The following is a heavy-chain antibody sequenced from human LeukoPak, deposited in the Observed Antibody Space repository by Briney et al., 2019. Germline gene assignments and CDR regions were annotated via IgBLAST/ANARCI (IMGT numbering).Heavy chain of an antibody. CDR3: AKERSEYSSGWLRRYYFDY. D-gene: IGHD6-19*01. V-gene: IGHV3-30*04. Sequence: GGSLRLSCAASGFTFSSYAMHWVRQAPGKGLEWVAVISYDGSNKYYADSVKGRFTISRDNSKNTLYLQMNSLRAEDTAVYYCAKERSEYSSGWLRRYYFDYWGQGTLVTVSS. J-gene: IGHJ4*02. CDR2: ISYDGSNK. CDR1: GFTFSSYA.